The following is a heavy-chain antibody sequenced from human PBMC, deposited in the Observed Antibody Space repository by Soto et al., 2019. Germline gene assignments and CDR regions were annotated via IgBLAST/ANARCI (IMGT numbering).Heavy chain of an antibody. CDR1: GFTFNNYG. V-gene: IGHV3-33*01. CDR3: ASDLVGASDSYGLDV. D-gene: IGHD1-26*01. J-gene: IGHJ6*02. CDR2: IWHDGNNK. Sequence: GGSLRLSCAASGFTFNNYGMHWVRQAPGKGLEWVAIIWHDGNNKYYADSVRGRFIISRDNSKNRLYLQMNSLRAEDTAVYYCASDLVGASDSYGLDVWGQGTPVTVSS.